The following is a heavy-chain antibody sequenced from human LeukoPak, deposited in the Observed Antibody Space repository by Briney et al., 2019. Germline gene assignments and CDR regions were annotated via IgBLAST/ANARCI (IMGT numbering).Heavy chain of an antibody. CDR1: GGTFSSYA. Sequence: SVKVSCKASGGTFSSYAISWVRQAPGQGLEWMGRIIPIFGTANYARKFQGRVTITADKSTSTAYMELSSLRSEDTAVYYCARDGYYDSSGYLRRSLDYWGQGTLVTVSS. J-gene: IGHJ4*02. D-gene: IGHD3-22*01. CDR2: IIPIFGTA. CDR3: ARDGYYDSSGYLRRSLDY. V-gene: IGHV1-69*06.